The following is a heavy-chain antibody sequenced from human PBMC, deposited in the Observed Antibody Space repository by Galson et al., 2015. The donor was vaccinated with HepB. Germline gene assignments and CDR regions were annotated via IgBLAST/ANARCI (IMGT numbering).Heavy chain of an antibody. J-gene: IGHJ2*01. D-gene: IGHD4-23*01. CDR2: ISGSGGST. CDR3: AKDLGHGGNSPHSYWYFDL. CDR1: GFTFSSYA. Sequence: FLRLSCAASGFTFSSYAMSWVRQAPGKGLEWVSAISGSGGSTYYADSVKGRFTISRDNSKNTLYLQMNSLRAEDTAVYYCAKDLGHGGNSPHSYWYFDLWGRGTLVTVSS. V-gene: IGHV3-23*01.